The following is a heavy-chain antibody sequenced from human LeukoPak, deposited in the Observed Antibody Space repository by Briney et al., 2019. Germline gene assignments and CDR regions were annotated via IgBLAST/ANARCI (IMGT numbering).Heavy chain of an antibody. D-gene: IGHD3-22*01. CDR1: NDSISSGDYY. Sequence: PSETLSLTCTVSNDSISSGDYYWNWIHQPPGKGLEWIGYIFHRGGTSYNPSLKSRILFSVDTSQNQFSLKLNSVTAADTAVYYCARSYDSSGYGFDYWGQGTLVTVSS. CDR3: ARSYDSSGYGFDY. V-gene: IGHV4-30-4*01. J-gene: IGHJ4*02. CDR2: IFHRGGT.